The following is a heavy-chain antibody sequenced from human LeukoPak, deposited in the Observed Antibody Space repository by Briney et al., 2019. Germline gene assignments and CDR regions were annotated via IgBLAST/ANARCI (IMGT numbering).Heavy chain of an antibody. CDR2: IYYSGST. J-gene: IGHJ4*02. Sequence: SETLSLTCTVSGGSISSYYWSWIRQPPGKGLEWIGYIYYSGSTYYNPSLKSRVTISVDTSKNQFSLKLSSVTAADTAVYYCARVDTYYYDSSGHGEVFNYWGQGTLVTVSS. D-gene: IGHD3-22*01. V-gene: IGHV4-59*12. CDR1: GGSISSYY. CDR3: ARVDTYYYDSSGHGEVFNY.